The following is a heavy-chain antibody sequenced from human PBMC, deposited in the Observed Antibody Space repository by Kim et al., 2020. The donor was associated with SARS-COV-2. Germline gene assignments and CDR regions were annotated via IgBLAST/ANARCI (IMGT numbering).Heavy chain of an antibody. Sequence: GESLKISCKGSGYSFTSYWIGWVRQMPGKGLEWMGIIYPGDSDTRYSPSFQGQVTISADKSISTAYLQWSSLKASDTAMYYCARPRIVGATVHWYFDLWGRGTLVTVSS. D-gene: IGHD1-26*01. J-gene: IGHJ2*01. CDR1: GYSFTSYW. V-gene: IGHV5-51*01. CDR3: ARPRIVGATVHWYFDL. CDR2: IYPGDSDT.